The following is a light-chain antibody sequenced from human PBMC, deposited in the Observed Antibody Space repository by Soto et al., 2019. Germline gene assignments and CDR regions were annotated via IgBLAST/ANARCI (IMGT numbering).Light chain of an antibody. V-gene: IGKV1-39*01. CDR3: QQSYRTPWT. J-gene: IGKJ1*01. CDR1: QSISSY. CDR2: GAS. Sequence: DLPVTQSPSSLSASVGDRVTITCRPSQSISSYLNWYQQKPGKAPKLLIYGASTLQSGVPSRFSGSGSGTDFTLTISSLQPEDSATYYCQQSYRTPWTFGQGTKVEIK.